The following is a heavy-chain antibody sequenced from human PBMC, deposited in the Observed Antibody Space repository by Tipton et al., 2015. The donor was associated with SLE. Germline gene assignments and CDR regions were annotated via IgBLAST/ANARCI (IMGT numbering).Heavy chain of an antibody. CDR3: VGARLGSFYMDV. J-gene: IGHJ6*03. CDR1: GVSISSSY. CDR2: IYSSGDR. Sequence: TLSLTCNVSGVSISSSYWSWIRQPAGKGLEWIGRIYSSGDRDYNPSLRSRVTMSIDASQNRVSLRLKSVSAADTAVFYCVGARLGSFYMDVWAKGTTVTVSS. V-gene: IGHV4-4*07. D-gene: IGHD6-6*01.